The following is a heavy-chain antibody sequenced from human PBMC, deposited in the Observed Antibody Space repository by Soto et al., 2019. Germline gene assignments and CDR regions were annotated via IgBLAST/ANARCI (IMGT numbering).Heavy chain of an antibody. CDR2: IWYDGSNK. CDR1: GFTFSSYG. V-gene: IGHV3-33*01. D-gene: IGHD3-22*01. CDR3: ARGNYDSSGYLSY. Sequence: GGSLRLSCAASGFTFSSYGMHWVRQAPGKGLEWVAVIWYDGSNKYYADSVKGRFTISRDNSKNTLYLQMNSLRAEDTAVYYCARGNYDSSGYLSYWGQGTLVTVSS. J-gene: IGHJ4*02.